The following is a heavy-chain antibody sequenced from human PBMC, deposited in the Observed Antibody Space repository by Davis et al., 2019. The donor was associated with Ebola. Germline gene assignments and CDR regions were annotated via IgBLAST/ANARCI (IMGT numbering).Heavy chain of an antibody. D-gene: IGHD6-13*01. CDR1: GFTFSSYA. CDR2: ISTGGGVT. Sequence: GGSLRLSCAASGFTFSSYAMSWVRQAPGKGLEWVSGISTGGGVTIYADSVKGRFTISRDNSKNTLYLQMNSLRAEDTAVYYCAKDRIAGYWGQGTLVTVSS. J-gene: IGHJ4*02. CDR3: AKDRIAGY. V-gene: IGHV3-23*01.